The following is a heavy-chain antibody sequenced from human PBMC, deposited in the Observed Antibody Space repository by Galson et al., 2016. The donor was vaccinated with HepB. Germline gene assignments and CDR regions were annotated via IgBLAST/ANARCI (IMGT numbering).Heavy chain of an antibody. J-gene: IGHJ4*02. CDR1: GYTLTEIS. CDR2: FNPEDGET. V-gene: IGHV1-24*01. D-gene: IGHD4-11*01. Sequence: SVKVSCKVSGYTLTEISMHWVRQAPGKGLEWMGGFNPEDGETVYAQKFQGRVTMTEDTSTATAFMELRSLRSEDTAVYYCAADSGAADYQVIDSWGQGTLVTVSS. CDR3: AADSGAADYQVIDS.